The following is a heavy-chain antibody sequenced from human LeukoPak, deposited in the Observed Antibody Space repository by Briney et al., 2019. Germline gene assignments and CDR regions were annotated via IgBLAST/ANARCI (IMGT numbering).Heavy chain of an antibody. V-gene: IGHV3-48*03. D-gene: IGHD2-21*02. J-gene: IGHJ4*02. CDR3: ARELTHCGGDCHYY. CDR1: GFTFSNYE. Sequence: GGSLRLSCAASGFTFSNYEMNWVRQAPGKGLEWVAYINERGTTMYYANSVKGRFTISRDNAKNSLYLQVNSLRAEDTAVYYCARELTHCGGDCHYYWGQGTLVTVSS. CDR2: INERGTTM.